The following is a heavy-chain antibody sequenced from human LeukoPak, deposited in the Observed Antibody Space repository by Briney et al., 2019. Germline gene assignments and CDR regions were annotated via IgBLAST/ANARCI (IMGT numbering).Heavy chain of an antibody. CDR1: GYIFTSYW. CDR2: IDPGDSDT. CDR3: ARQTPYSGSGSYPDY. D-gene: IGHD3-10*01. Sequence: GESLKISCKASGYIFTSYWIGWVRHMHGKGLEWIGIIDPGDSDTSYSPSFQGQVTISADKSISTAYLQWSTLKASDTAMYYCARQTPYSGSGSYPDYWGQGTLVTVSS. J-gene: IGHJ4*02. V-gene: IGHV5-51*01.